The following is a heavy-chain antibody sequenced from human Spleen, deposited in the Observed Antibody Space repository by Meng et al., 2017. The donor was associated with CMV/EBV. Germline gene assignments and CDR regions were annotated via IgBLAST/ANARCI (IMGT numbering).Heavy chain of an antibody. D-gene: IGHD5-18*01. CDR3: ARRYSYGQYYFDY. J-gene: IGHJ4*02. Sequence: SLKISCAASGFTFSSYSMNWVRQAPGKGLEWVSGISWNSGSIGYVDSVKGRFTISRDNAKNSLYLQMNSLRAEDTALYYCARRYSYGQYYFDYWGQGTLVTVSS. CDR1: GFTFSSYS. CDR2: ISWNSGSI. V-gene: IGHV3-9*01.